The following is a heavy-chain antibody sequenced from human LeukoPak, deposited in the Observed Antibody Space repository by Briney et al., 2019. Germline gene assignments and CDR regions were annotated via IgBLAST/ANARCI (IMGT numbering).Heavy chain of an antibody. Sequence: SVKVSCKASGGTFSSYAISWVRQAPGQGLEWMGRIIPIFGIANYAQKFQGRVTITADKSTSTAYMELSSLRSEDTAVYYCASIQRRLLEWLPEKNWGQGTLVTVSS. CDR1: GGTFSSYA. CDR3: ASIQRRLLEWLPEKN. J-gene: IGHJ4*02. D-gene: IGHD3-3*01. V-gene: IGHV1-69*04. CDR2: IIPIFGIA.